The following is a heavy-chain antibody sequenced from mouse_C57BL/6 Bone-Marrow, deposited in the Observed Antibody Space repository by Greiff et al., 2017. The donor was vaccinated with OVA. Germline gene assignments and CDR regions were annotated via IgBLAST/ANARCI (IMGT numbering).Heavy chain of an antibody. D-gene: IGHD2-14*01. V-gene: IGHV5-17*01. CDR1: GFTFSDYG. Sequence: EVQLQESGGGLVKPGGSLKLSCAASGFTFSDYGMHWVRQAPEKGLEWVAYISSGSSTIYYADTVKGRFTISRDNAKNTLFLQMTSLRSEDTAMYYCARAYDAWFAYWGQGTLVTVSA. J-gene: IGHJ3*01. CDR2: ISSGSSTI. CDR3: ARAYDAWFAY.